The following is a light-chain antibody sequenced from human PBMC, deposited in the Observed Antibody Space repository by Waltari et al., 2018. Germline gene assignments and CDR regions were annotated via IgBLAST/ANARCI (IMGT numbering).Light chain of an antibody. CDR3: QQYGRAPRT. CDR1: QGVSSSY. V-gene: IGKV3-20*01. J-gene: IGKJ3*01. CDR2: GAS. Sequence: CRASQGVSSSYLAWYQQKPGQDPRLLIYGASSRATGIPDRFSGSGSGTDFTLTISRLEPADFAVYYGQQYGRAPRTFGPGTKVDIK.